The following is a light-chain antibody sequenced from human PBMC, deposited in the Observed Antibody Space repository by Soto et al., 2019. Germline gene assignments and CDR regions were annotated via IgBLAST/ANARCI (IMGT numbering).Light chain of an antibody. V-gene: IGKV2-30*01. CDR1: QSLVDSNGNTY. CDR3: MQGSYFWT. J-gene: IGKJ1*01. CDR2: KVS. Sequence: DVVMTQSPLSLPVTLGQPASISCRSSQSLVDSNGNTYLSWFQQRPGQSPRRLIYKVSNRDSGVPDRFSGSGSGTDFTLKISSVEAEDVGVYYCMQGSYFWTFGQGTKVEIK.